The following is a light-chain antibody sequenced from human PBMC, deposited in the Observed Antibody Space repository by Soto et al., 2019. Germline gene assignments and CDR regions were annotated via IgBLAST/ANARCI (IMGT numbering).Light chain of an antibody. CDR1: QSVDSSF. Sequence: EIVLTQSPGSLSLSPGERATLSCRASQSVDSSFFAWYQQKPGQAPRLLIYGASNRATGIPDRFSGRGSGTDFTLTITGLEPEGFAVYYCQQYVSSVTFGQGTKVEIK. CDR2: GAS. J-gene: IGKJ1*01. V-gene: IGKV3-20*01. CDR3: QQYVSSVT.